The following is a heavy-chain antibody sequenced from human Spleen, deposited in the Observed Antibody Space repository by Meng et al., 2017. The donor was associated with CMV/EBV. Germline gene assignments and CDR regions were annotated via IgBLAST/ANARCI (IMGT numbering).Heavy chain of an antibody. CDR2: IYYSGST. Sequence: SETLSLTCTVSGGSISSYYWSWIRQPPGKGLEWIGYIYYSGSTNYNPSLKSRVTISVDTSKNQFSLKLSSVTAADTAVYYCARDRPHYDILTGYYHDAFDIWGRGTMVTVS. CDR1: GGSISSYY. D-gene: IGHD3-9*01. CDR3: ARDRPHYDILTGYYHDAFDI. J-gene: IGHJ3*02. V-gene: IGHV4-59*01.